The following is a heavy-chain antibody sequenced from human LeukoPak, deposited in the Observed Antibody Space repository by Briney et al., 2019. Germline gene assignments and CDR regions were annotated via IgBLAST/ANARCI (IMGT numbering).Heavy chain of an antibody. CDR3: ARRGYNLTSYYFDY. Sequence: PSETLSLTCIVSGGSISNYYWSWFRQPPGKGLEWIGYIYHSGSTYYNPSLKSRVTISVDRSKNQFSLKLSSVTAADTAVYYCARRGYNLTSYYFDYWGQGTLVTVSS. D-gene: IGHD5-18*01. CDR1: GGSISNYY. CDR2: IYHSGST. V-gene: IGHV4-59*12. J-gene: IGHJ4*02.